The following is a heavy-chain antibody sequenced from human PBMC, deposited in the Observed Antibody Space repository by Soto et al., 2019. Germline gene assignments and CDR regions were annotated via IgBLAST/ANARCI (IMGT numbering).Heavy chain of an antibody. J-gene: IGHJ6*02. Sequence: ASVKVSCQASGYTFTRYDINWVRKAPGQGLEWMGWMNPNSGNTGYAQKFQGRVTMTRNTSISTAYMELSSLRSEDTDVYYCARAYCTNGVCPKYYYSGMDVWG. CDR1: GYTFTRYD. V-gene: IGHV1-8*01. CDR2: MNPNSGNT. D-gene: IGHD2-8*01. CDR3: ARAYCTNGVCPKYYYSGMDV.